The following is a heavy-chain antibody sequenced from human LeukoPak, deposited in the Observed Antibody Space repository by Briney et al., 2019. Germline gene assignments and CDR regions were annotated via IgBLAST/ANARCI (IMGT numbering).Heavy chain of an antibody. J-gene: IGHJ6*03. CDR2: ISAYNGNT. CDR1: GYTFTSYG. Sequence: AXVKVSCKASGYTFTSYGISWVRQAPGQGLEWMGWISAYNGNTNYAQKLQGRVTMTTDTSTSTAYMELRSLRSDDTAVYYCARDLCSSTSCLFSRIYYYYMDVWGKGTTVTVSS. V-gene: IGHV1-18*01. D-gene: IGHD2-2*01. CDR3: ARDLCSSTSCLFSRIYYYYMDV.